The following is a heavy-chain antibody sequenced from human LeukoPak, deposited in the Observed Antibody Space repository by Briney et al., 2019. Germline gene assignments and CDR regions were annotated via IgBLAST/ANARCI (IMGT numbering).Heavy chain of an antibody. V-gene: IGHV4-34*01. Sequence: PSGTLSLTCTVSDYSITTAYYWSWIRQPPGKGLEWIREINHSESTNYNPSLKSRVTISVDTSKNQFSLKLSSVTAADTAVYYCARSEGYCSSTSCYQLDYWGQGTLVTVSS. J-gene: IGHJ4*02. D-gene: IGHD2-2*01. CDR1: DYSITTAYY. CDR2: INHSEST. CDR3: ARSEGYCSSTSCYQLDY.